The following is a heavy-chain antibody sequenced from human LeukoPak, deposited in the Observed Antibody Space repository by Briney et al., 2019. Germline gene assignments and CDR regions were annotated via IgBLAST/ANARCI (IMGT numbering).Heavy chain of an antibody. Sequence: GGSLRLSCAASGFTFSSYSMNWVRQAPGKGLEWVSSISSSSSYIYYADSVKGRFTISRDNAKTSLYLQMNSLRAGDTAVYYCARDQDSYGQDYYDSSGYYRWGQGTLVTVSS. CDR2: ISSSSSYI. CDR3: ARDQDSYGQDYYDSSGYYR. V-gene: IGHV3-21*01. J-gene: IGHJ4*02. CDR1: GFTFSSYS. D-gene: IGHD3-22*01.